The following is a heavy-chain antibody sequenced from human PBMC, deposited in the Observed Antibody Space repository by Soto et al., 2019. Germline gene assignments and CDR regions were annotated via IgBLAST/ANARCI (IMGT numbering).Heavy chain of an antibody. V-gene: IGHV3-74*01. CDR3: GRGGSGIYGMDI. CDR1: GFTFSSYW. Sequence: EVQLVESGGGLVQPGGSLRLACAASGFTFSSYWMHWVRQAPGKGLVWISRIIRDGSSTNYADSVKGRFTISRDNAKNTLYLEINSLRADDTAVYFCGRGGSGIYGMDIWGQGTMVIVSS. D-gene: IGHD6-13*01. J-gene: IGHJ6*02. CDR2: IIRDGSST.